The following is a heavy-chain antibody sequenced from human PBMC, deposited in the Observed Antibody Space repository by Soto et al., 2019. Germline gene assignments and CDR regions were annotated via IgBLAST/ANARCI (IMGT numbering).Heavy chain of an antibody. CDR2: IYPGDSDT. Sequence: PGESLKISCKGSGYSFNSNWIGWVRQMPGEGLERMGIIYPGDSDTRYSPSFQGQVTIPADKSITTAYLQWSSLRASDSAMYYCARLFDTSGWYDYWGQGTLVTVSS. V-gene: IGHV5-51*01. CDR1: GYSFNSNW. J-gene: IGHJ4*02. D-gene: IGHD6-19*01. CDR3: ARLFDTSGWYDY.